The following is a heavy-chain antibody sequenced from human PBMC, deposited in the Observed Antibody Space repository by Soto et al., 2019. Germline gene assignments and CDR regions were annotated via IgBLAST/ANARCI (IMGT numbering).Heavy chain of an antibody. J-gene: IGHJ5*02. Sequence: GGSLRLSCAASGFTFSNAWMSWVRQAPGKGLEWVGSIKSKTDGGTTDYAAPVKGRFTISRDDSKNTLYLQMNSLKTEDTAVYYCTTKSTGTFGWFDPWGQGTLVTVSS. V-gene: IGHV3-15*01. CDR1: GFTFSNAW. D-gene: IGHD1-1*01. CDR3: TTKSTGTFGWFDP. CDR2: IKSKTDGGTT.